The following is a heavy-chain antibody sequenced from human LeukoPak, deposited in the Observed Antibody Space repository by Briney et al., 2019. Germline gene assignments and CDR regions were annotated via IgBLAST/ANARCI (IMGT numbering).Heavy chain of an antibody. Sequence: GGSLRLSCGASGFTFSNYAMSWARQAPGKGQEWVSGISGSGGSTYYADSVKGRFTISRDNSKNTLYLQMNSLRAEDTAVYYCAKASDNWNYENWFDPWGQGTLVTVSS. V-gene: IGHV3-23*01. J-gene: IGHJ5*02. CDR3: AKASDNWNYENWFDP. CDR1: GFTFSNYA. D-gene: IGHD1-7*01. CDR2: ISGSGGST.